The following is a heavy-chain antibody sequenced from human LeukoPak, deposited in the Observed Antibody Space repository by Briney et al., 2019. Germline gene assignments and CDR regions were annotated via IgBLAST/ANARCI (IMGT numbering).Heavy chain of an antibody. Sequence: SETLSLTCTVSGGSISSSSYYWSWIRQPPGKGLEWIGYIYYSGSTYYNPSLKSRVTISVDTSKNQFSLKLSSVTAADTAVYYCARASSSWSFDYWGQGTLVTVSS. V-gene: IGHV4-31*03. J-gene: IGHJ4*02. CDR2: IYYSGST. CDR1: GGSISSSSYY. D-gene: IGHD6-13*01. CDR3: ARASSSWSFDY.